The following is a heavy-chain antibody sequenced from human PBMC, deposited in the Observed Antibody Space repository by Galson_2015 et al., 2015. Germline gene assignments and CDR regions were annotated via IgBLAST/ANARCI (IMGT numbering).Heavy chain of an antibody. CDR2: IDWGDDK. CDR1: GFSLSTRGMC. Sequence: PALVKPTQTLTLTCTFSGFSLSTRGMCVSWIRQPPGKALEWLALIDWGDDKYYSTSLKTRLTISKDTSKNQVVLTMTNMDPVDTATYYCARILVDSSGWYEPSDYWGQGTLVTVSS. CDR3: ARILVDSSGWYEPSDY. D-gene: IGHD6-19*01. J-gene: IGHJ4*02. V-gene: IGHV2-70*01.